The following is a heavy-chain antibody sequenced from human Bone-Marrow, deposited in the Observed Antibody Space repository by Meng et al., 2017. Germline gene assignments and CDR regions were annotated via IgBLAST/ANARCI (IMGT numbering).Heavy chain of an antibody. D-gene: IGHD3-10*01. CDR3: AKYSYGLGDYFDY. CDR1: GFTFSSYG. J-gene: IGHJ4*02. V-gene: IGHV3-33*06. Sequence: GESLKISCAASGFTFSSYGMHWVRQAPGKGLEWVAVIWYDGSNKYYADSVKGRFTISRDNSKNTLYLQMNSLRAEDTALYYCAKYSYGLGDYFDYWGRGALVTVSS. CDR2: IWYDGSNK.